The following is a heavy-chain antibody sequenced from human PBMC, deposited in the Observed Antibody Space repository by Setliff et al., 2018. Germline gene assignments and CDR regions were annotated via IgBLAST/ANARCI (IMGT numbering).Heavy chain of an antibody. CDR1: GGSMRSISYY. CDR2: IYHDGND. Sequence: SETLSLTCTVSGGSMRSISYYWGWVRQPPGKGLEWIGEIYHDGNDKFYPSVHYSPSLKSRVTISIDKSNNQFSLKLTSMTAADTALYYCAKGGGRYHSDSWGQGILVTVSS. V-gene: IGHV4-61*05. J-gene: IGHJ4*02. CDR3: AKGGGRYHSDS. D-gene: IGHD1-1*01.